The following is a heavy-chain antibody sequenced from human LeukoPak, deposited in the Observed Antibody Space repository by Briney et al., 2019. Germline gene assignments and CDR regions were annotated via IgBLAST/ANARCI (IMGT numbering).Heavy chain of an antibody. Sequence: ASVKVSCKASGYTFTSYYMHWVRQAPGQGLEWMGIINPSGGSTSYAQKFQGRVTMTRDMSTSTVYMELSSLRSEDTAVYYCARPALQRYCSSTSCPLEAFDIWGQGTMVTVSS. J-gene: IGHJ3*02. D-gene: IGHD2-2*01. CDR2: INPSGGST. V-gene: IGHV1-46*01. CDR3: ARPALQRYCSSTSCPLEAFDI. CDR1: GYTFTSYY.